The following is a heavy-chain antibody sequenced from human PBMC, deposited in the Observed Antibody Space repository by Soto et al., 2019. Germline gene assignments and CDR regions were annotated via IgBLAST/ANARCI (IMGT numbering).Heavy chain of an antibody. Sequence: GASVKVSCKASGYTFTSYAMHSVRQAPGQRLEWMGWINAGNGNTKYSQKFQGRVTITRDTSASTAYMELSSLRSEDTAVYYCAKGVPGIAVAGTGYFQHWGQGTLVTVSS. CDR3: AKGVPGIAVAGTGYFQH. CDR2: INAGNGNT. D-gene: IGHD6-19*01. V-gene: IGHV1-3*01. CDR1: GYTFTSYA. J-gene: IGHJ1*01.